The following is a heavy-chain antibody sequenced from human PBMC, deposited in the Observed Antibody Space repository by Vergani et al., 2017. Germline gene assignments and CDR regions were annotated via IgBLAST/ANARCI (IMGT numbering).Heavy chain of an antibody. CDR1: EFSFSSYS. J-gene: IGHJ2*01. CDR3: ARGGAFWSDWYFDI. Sequence: EVQLVESGGGLVKPGGSLRLSCAASEFSFSSYSMNWVRRAPGKGLEWVSSVSTSSSYIYYADSVRGRFTISRDNAKYSLFLQMNSLRAEDTAVYYCARGGAFWSDWYFDIWGRGTLVTVSS. V-gene: IGHV3-21*01. D-gene: IGHD3-3*01. CDR2: VSTSSSYI.